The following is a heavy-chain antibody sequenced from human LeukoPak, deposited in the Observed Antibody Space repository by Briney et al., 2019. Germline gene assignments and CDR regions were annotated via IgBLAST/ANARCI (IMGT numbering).Heavy chain of an antibody. CDR1: GFTFSNYA. D-gene: IGHD4-11*01. V-gene: IGHV3-23*01. J-gene: IGHJ6*02. CDR2: ISGSTAHT. Sequence: GGSLRLSCAASGFTFSNYAMSWVRQAPGKGLEWVSVISGSTAHTFYADSLKGRFTISRDNSKNTLYLQMNSLRAEDTAVYYCAKTFYSYYGMDVWGQGTTVTVSS. CDR3: AKTFYSYYGMDV.